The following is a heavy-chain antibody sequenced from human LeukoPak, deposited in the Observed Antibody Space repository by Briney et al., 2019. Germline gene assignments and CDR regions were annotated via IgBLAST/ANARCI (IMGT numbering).Heavy chain of an antibody. Sequence: SETLSLTCAVYGGSFSGYYWSWIRQPPGKGLEWIGSIYHSGSTYYNPSLKSRVTISVDTSKNQFSLKLSSVTAADTAVYYCARGPAYGDYTHYWGQGTLVTVSS. V-gene: IGHV4-34*01. CDR3: ARGPAYGDYTHY. J-gene: IGHJ4*02. D-gene: IGHD4-17*01. CDR1: GGSFSGYY. CDR2: IYHSGST.